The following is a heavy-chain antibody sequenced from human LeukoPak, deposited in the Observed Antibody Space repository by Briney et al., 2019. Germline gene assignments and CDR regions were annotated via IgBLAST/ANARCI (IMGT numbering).Heavy chain of an antibody. CDR1: GFRFSSYG. Sequence: GGSLRLSCAAFGFRFSSYGMHWVRQAPGKGLEWVAFIQYDGSDKYYADSVKGRFTISRDNYKNTLYLQMNILGPEDTALYYCAKRGNYDSSGYYPFDSWGQGTLVTVSS. J-gene: IGHJ4*02. CDR2: IQYDGSDK. D-gene: IGHD3-22*01. CDR3: AKRGNYDSSGYYPFDS. V-gene: IGHV3-30*02.